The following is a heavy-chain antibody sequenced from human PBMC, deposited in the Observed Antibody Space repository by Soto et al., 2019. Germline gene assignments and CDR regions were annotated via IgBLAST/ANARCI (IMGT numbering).Heavy chain of an antibody. CDR1: GFSLTSNEMR. CDR2: IDWDGEK. CDR3: ARTTNTGTDY. J-gene: IGHJ4*02. V-gene: IGHV2-70*04. Sequence: ASGPTLVNPTQTLTLTCTFSGFSLTSNEMRVTWIRQPPGKALEWLARIDWDGEKFYSSSLRTRLTISKDSSKNQVVLTMTNMDPVDTATYYCARTTNTGTDYWGQGTLVTVSS. D-gene: IGHD1-1*01.